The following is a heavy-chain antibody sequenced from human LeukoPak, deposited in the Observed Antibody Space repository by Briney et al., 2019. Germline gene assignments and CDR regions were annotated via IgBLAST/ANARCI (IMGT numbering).Heavy chain of an antibody. J-gene: IGHJ4*02. D-gene: IGHD3-10*01. V-gene: IGHV3-53*01. Sequence: GGSLRLSCATSGFTVSGNYMSWVRQAPGKGLEWVSVLYTSGSTYYVDSVKGRFTISRDNSKNTLYLQMNSLRVEDTAIYYCARGGFGELLSPLDYWGQGTLVTVSS. CDR1: GFTVSGNY. CDR3: ARGGFGELLSPLDY. CDR2: LYTSGST.